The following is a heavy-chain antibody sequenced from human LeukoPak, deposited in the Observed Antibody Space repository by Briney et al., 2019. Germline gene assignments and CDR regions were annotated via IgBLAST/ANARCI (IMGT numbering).Heavy chain of an antibody. CDR3: ARHVLPRSAMTTFYVSYFDY. D-gene: IGHD3-16*01. V-gene: IGHV4-39*01. J-gene: IGHJ4*02. CDR1: GGSISSSSYY. Sequence: SETLSLTCTVSGGSISSSSYYWGWIRQPPGKGLEWIGSIYYSGSTYYNPSLKSRVTISVDTSKNQFSLKLSSVTAADTAVYYCARHVLPRSAMTTFYVSYFDYWGQGTLVTVSS. CDR2: IYYSGST.